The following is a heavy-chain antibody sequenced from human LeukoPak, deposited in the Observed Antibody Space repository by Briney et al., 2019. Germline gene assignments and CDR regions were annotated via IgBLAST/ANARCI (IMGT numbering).Heavy chain of an antibody. Sequence: SETLSLTCTVSGGSISSGGYYWSWIRQPPGKGLEWIGYIYHSGSTYYNPSLKSRVTISVDTSKNQFSLKLSSVTAADTAVYYCARQPQFCGGLCYLYYWGQGTLVTVSS. CDR2: IYHSGST. CDR3: ARQPQFCGGLCYLYY. V-gene: IGHV4-30-2*01. J-gene: IGHJ4*02. D-gene: IGHD2-21*02. CDR1: GGSISSGGYY.